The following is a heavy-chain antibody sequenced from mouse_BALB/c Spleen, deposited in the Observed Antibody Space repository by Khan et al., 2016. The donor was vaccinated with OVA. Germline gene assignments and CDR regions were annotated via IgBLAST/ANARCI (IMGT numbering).Heavy chain of an antibody. D-gene: IGHD1-1*01. Sequence: EVQLQESGRGLVKPARSLSLTCTVTGYSITTDASSYWSRPLPGNKLEWVTYISYGDSTNYHPSLKSRISIPRDKAKNHLFLQLTSVTTEDTASYDCARTGRIEYWGQGTTLTVSS. J-gene: IGHJ2*01. CDR1: GYSITTDAS. CDR3: ARTGRIEY. V-gene: IGHV3-2*02. CDR2: ISYGDST.